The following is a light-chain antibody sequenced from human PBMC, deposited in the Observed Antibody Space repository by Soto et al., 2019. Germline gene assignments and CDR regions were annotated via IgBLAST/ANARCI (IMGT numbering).Light chain of an antibody. Sequence: EIVFTQSPGTLSFSPGERATLSCRASQSISSTYLTWYHQRPSQAPRLLIYDASRRATGIPDRFSGSGSGTDFSLTISRLEPEDFAVYYCQQYGSSSWTFGQGTKVDIK. CDR2: DAS. V-gene: IGKV3-20*01. J-gene: IGKJ1*01. CDR1: QSISSTY. CDR3: QQYGSSSWT.